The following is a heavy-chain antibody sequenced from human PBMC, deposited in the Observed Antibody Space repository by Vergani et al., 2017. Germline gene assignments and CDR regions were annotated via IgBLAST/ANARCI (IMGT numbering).Heavy chain of an antibody. CDR1: GFTFSSYE. CDR3: AKDPHCSSTSCPDY. V-gene: IGHV3-48*03. J-gene: IGHJ4*02. Sequence: EVQLVESGGGLVQPGGSLRLSCAASGFTFSSYEMNWVRQAPGKGLEWVSYISSSGSTIYYADSVKGRFTISRDNAKNSLYLQMNSLRAEDTAVYYCAKDPHCSSTSCPDYWGQGTLVTVSS. CDR2: ISSSGSTI. D-gene: IGHD2-2*01.